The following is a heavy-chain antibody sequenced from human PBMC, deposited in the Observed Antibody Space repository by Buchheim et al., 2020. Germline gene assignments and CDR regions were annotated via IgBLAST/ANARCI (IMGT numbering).Heavy chain of an antibody. CDR2: INPSGGDT. J-gene: IGHJ4*02. CDR3: ARKMGVYYFDY. CDR1: GYSFTKYY. V-gene: IGHV1-46*04. Sequence: QVKLVQSGAEVKKPGASVKVSCKASGYSFTKYYLHWVRQAPGQGLEWMGIINPSGGDTHYAQNLQGRVTMTRDTSTSTVYMELTSLRSEDTAVYYCARKMGVYYFDYWGQGTL. D-gene: IGHD2-8*02.